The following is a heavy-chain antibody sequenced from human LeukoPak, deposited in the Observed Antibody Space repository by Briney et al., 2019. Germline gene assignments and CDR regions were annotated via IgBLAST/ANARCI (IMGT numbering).Heavy chain of an antibody. J-gene: IGHJ4*02. Sequence: GGSLRLSCAASGFTFSSYAMSWVRQAPGKGLEWVSAISGSGGSTYYADSVKGRFTISRDNSKNTLYLQMNSLRAEDTAIYYCAKNVVVVPAGEDYWGQGTLVTVSS. CDR2: ISGSGGST. D-gene: IGHD2-2*01. V-gene: IGHV3-23*01. CDR1: GFTFSSYA. CDR3: AKNVVVVPAGEDY.